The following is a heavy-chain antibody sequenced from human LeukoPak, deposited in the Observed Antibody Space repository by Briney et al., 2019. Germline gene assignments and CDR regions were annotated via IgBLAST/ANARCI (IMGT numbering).Heavy chain of an antibody. CDR2: ISSSSSYI. Sequence: GGSLRLSCTTSGFIFSDYYMSWIRQAPGKGLEWVSYISSSSSYIYYADSMKGRFTISRDNAKNSLYLQMNSLRAEDTAVYYCARASSSWYYFDYWGQGTLVTVSS. J-gene: IGHJ4*02. CDR3: ARASSSWYYFDY. V-gene: IGHV3-11*06. CDR1: GFIFSDYY. D-gene: IGHD6-13*01.